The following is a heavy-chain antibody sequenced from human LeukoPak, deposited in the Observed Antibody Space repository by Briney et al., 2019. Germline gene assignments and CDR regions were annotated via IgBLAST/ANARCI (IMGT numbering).Heavy chain of an antibody. CDR3: AGERSSGYYSYYFDY. CDR2: IYSGGST. D-gene: IGHD3-22*01. J-gene: IGHJ4*02. Sequence: PGGSLRLSCAASGFTVSSNYMSWVRQAPGKGLEWVSVIYSGGSTYYADSVKGRFTISRDNSKNTLYLQMNSLRAEDTAVYYCAGERSSGYYSYYFDYWGQGTLVTVSS. CDR1: GFTVSSNY. V-gene: IGHV3-53*01.